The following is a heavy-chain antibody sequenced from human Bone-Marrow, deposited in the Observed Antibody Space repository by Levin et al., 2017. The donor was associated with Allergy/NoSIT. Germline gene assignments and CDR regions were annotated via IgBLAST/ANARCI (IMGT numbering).Heavy chain of an antibody. Sequence: PGGSLRLSCAASGFTFDDYAMHWVRQAPGKGLEWVSGISWNSGSIGYADSVKGRFTISRDNAKNSLYLQMNSLRAEDTALYYCAKGGSYYDSSGYYYPGFDPWGQGTLVTVSS. V-gene: IGHV3-9*01. CDR1: GFTFDDYA. CDR2: ISWNSGSI. J-gene: IGHJ5*02. D-gene: IGHD3-22*01. CDR3: AKGGSYYDSSGYYYPGFDP.